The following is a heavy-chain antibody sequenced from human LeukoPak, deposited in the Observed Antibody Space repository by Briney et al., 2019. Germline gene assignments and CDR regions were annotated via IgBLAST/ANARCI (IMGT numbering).Heavy chain of an antibody. CDR3: ARDPNGDYIGAFDF. J-gene: IGHJ3*01. Sequence: PGGSLRLSCAASGFTFNNYAMMWVRQAPGQGLEWVSAITGGGRTYYADSVKGRFTISRDNSKNTLYLQMNSLRAEDTALYFCARDPNGDYIGAFDFLGQGTVVTVSS. CDR2: ITGGGRT. V-gene: IGHV3-23*01. CDR1: GFTFNNYA. D-gene: IGHD4-17*01.